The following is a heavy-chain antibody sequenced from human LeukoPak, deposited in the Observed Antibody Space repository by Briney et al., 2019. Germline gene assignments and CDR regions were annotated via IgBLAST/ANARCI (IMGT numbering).Heavy chain of an antibody. D-gene: IGHD6-13*01. Sequence: ASVKVSCKASGYTFTSYGISWVQQAPGQGLEWMGWISAYNGNTNYAQKLQGRVTMTTDTSTSTAYMELRSLRSDDTAVYYCARGAYSSSPWWFDPWGQGTLVTVSS. J-gene: IGHJ5*02. CDR3: ARGAYSSSPWWFDP. V-gene: IGHV1-18*01. CDR2: ISAYNGNT. CDR1: GYTFTSYG.